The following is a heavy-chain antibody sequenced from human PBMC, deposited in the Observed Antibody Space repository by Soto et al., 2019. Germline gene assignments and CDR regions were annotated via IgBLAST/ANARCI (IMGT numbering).Heavy chain of an antibody. CDR2: IDPSDSYT. CDR1: GYSFTSYW. J-gene: IGHJ4*02. V-gene: IGHV5-10-1*01. Sequence: GESLKISCKGSGYSFTSYWISWVRQVPGKGLEWMGRIDPSDSYTNYSPSFQGHVTISADKSISTAYLQWSSLKASDTAMYYCARQAQYSSGWHDYWGQGTLVTV. D-gene: IGHD6-19*01. CDR3: ARQAQYSSGWHDY.